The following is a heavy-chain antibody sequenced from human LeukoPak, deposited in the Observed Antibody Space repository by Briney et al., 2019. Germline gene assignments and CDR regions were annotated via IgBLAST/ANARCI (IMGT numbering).Heavy chain of an antibody. D-gene: IGHD3-3*01. Sequence: QPGGSLRLSCAASGFTFSSYEMNWVRQAPGKGLEWVSYISSSGSTIYYADSVKGRFTISRDNAKNSLYLQMNSLRADDTAVYYCARVFPFFGGVTLLWGIDVWGQGTTVRLL. J-gene: IGHJ6*02. CDR3: ARVFPFFGGVTLLWGIDV. CDR2: ISSSGSTI. V-gene: IGHV3-48*03. CDR1: GFTFSSYE.